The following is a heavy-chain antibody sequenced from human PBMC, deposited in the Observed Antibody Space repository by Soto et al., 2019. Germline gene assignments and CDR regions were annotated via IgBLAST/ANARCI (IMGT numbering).Heavy chain of an antibody. CDR2: ISYDGSNK. V-gene: IGHV3-30*18. CDR1: GFTFSSYG. Sequence: GGSLRLSCAASGFTFSSYGMHWVRQAPGKGLEWVAVISYDGSNKYYADSVKGRFTISRDNSKNTLYLQMNSLRAEDTAVYYCAKQGGEGGAPWVDYYYMDVWGKGTTVTVSS. J-gene: IGHJ6*03. D-gene: IGHD3-16*01. CDR3: AKQGGEGGAPWVDYYYMDV.